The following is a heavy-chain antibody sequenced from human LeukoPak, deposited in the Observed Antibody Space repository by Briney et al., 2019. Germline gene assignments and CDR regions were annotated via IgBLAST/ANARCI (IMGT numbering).Heavy chain of an antibody. CDR2: ISAHSGNT. Sequence: GASVKVSCRASGYTFTSYGITWVRQAPGQGLEWMGWISAHSGNTKYAQKFQGRVTMTTDTSTSTAYMELRSLRSDDTAVYYCAREGGVLDYWGQGTLVTVSS. V-gene: IGHV1-18*01. CDR1: GYTFTSYG. CDR3: AREGGVLDY. D-gene: IGHD3-10*01. J-gene: IGHJ4*02.